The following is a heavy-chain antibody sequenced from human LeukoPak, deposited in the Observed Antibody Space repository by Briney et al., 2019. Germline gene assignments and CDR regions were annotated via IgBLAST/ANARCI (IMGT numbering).Heavy chain of an antibody. D-gene: IGHD1-26*01. CDR1: GFTFSNYW. V-gene: IGHV3-7*01. J-gene: IGHJ4*02. Sequence: GGSLRLSCAASGFTFSNYWMSWVRQAPGKGLGWVANIKHDGGEKYYVDSVKGRFTISRDNAKNSLFLQMNSLRAEDTAVYYCARDAATHWEYWGQGTLVTVSS. CDR2: IKHDGGEK. CDR3: ARDAATHWEY.